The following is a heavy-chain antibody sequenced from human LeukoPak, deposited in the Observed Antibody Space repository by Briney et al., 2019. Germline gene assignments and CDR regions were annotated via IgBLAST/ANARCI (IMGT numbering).Heavy chain of an antibody. D-gene: IGHD5-18*01. CDR3: ASLSIPENSYGWPLIDY. V-gene: IGHV1-46*01. Sequence: GASVKVSCKASGYTFTSYYMHWVRQATGQGLEWMGIINPSGGSTSYAQKFQGRVTMTRDMSTSTVYMELSSLRSEDTAVYYCASLSIPENSYGWPLIDYWGQGTLVTVSS. J-gene: IGHJ4*02. CDR1: GYTFTSYY. CDR2: INPSGGST.